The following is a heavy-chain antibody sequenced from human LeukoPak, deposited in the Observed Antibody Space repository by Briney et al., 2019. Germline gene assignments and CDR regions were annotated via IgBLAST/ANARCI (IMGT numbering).Heavy chain of an antibody. D-gene: IGHD4/OR15-4a*01. V-gene: IGHV1-8*01. Sequence: GASVKVSCKASGYTFTSYDINWVRQATGQGLEWMGWMNPNSGNTGYAQKLQGRVTMTTDTSTSTAYMELRSLRSDDTAVYYCARDFDPYGGHQHWYFDLWGRGTLVTVSS. CDR3: ARDFDPYGGHQHWYFDL. CDR1: GYTFTSYD. CDR2: MNPNSGNT. J-gene: IGHJ2*01.